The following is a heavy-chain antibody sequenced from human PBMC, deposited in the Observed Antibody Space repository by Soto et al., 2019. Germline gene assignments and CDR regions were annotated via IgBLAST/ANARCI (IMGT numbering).Heavy chain of an antibody. V-gene: IGHV3-7*01. CDR2: IKPDASDE. CDR3: LIDVYGWWSFGT. J-gene: IGHJ5*02. Sequence: EVQLVESGGGLVQPGESLRLSCEASGLTFDAYWMNWVRQAPGKGLEWVANIKPDASDEYYVDSMKGRFTISRDNGKSSLYLEIRDLRAEYTAVYYCLIDVYGWWSFGTWGQGTLVTVSS. CDR1: GLTFDAYW. D-gene: IGHD3-10*01.